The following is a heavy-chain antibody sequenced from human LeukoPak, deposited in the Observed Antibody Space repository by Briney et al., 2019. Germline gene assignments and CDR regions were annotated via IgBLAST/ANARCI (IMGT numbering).Heavy chain of an antibody. CDR1: GFTFSHYA. CDR3: ARDPRGLTGYDSSGRDSFDY. CDR2: IFYDGSIA. D-gene: IGHD3-22*01. Sequence: GRSLRLSCAASGFTFSHYAMHWVRQAPGKGLEWVAVIFYDGSIAYYADSVKGRFTISRDNSENTLYLQMNSLRAEDTAVYFCARDPRGLTGYDSSGRDSFDYWGQGTLVTVSS. V-gene: IGHV3-30*04. J-gene: IGHJ4*02.